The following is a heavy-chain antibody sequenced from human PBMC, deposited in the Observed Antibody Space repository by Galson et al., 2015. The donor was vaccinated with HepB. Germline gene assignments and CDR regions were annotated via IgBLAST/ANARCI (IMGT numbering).Heavy chain of an antibody. CDR1: GFTVSSNY. CDR3: ARGYSRSWYSGLGF. V-gene: IGHV3-53*01. CDR2: IYSGGNT. D-gene: IGHD6-13*01. Sequence: SLRLSCAASGFTVSSNYMSWVRQAPGRGLECVSAIYSGGNTNYADSVRGRFIISRDNSKNTLYLQMNNLRVDDTAVYYCARGYSRSWYSGLGFWGQGTLVTVSS. J-gene: IGHJ4*02.